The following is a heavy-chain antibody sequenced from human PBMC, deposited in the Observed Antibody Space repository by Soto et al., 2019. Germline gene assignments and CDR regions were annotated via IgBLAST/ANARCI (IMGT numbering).Heavy chain of an antibody. V-gene: IGHV3-30*18. D-gene: IGHD5-12*01. CDR1: GFTFSTYG. CDR3: AKDRGYEGLVDN. J-gene: IGHJ4*02. Sequence: QVQLVESGGGVVQPGRSLRLSCAASGFTFSTYGMHWVRQAPGKGLEWVTVISYDVTNQYYADYVKGRFTISRDNSKNTLFLQMNSLGAEETAVYYFAKDRGYEGLVDNWGQGTLVTVSS. CDR2: ISYDVTNQ.